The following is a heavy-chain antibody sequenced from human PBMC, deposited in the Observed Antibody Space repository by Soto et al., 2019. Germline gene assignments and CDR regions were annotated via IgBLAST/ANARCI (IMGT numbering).Heavy chain of an antibody. CDR1: GFTFSSYS. V-gene: IGHV3-21*01. D-gene: IGHD3-9*01. CDR3: ARGAADILTGYSYYYGMDV. J-gene: IGHJ6*02. Sequence: EVQLVESGGGLVKPGGSLRLSCAASGFTFSSYSMNWVRQAPGKGLEWVSSISSSSSYIYYADSVKGRFTISRDNAKNSLYLQMNSLGAEDTAVYYCARGAADILTGYSYYYGMDVWGQGTTVTVSS. CDR2: ISSSSSYI.